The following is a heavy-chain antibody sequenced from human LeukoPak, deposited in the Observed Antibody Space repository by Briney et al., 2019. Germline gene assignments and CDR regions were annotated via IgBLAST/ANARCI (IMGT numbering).Heavy chain of an antibody. CDR3: GGFGYEAAVDL. Sequence: GGSLRLSCAASGFMFSTYWMTWVRQAPGKGLEWVANIKPDGSETYYADSVKGRFTISRDNTKNLLYLQVNSLRGEDAAVYYCGGFGYEAAVDLWGQGTLVTVSS. CDR1: GFMFSTYW. D-gene: IGHD6-13*01. CDR2: IKPDGSET. J-gene: IGHJ4*02. V-gene: IGHV3-7*01.